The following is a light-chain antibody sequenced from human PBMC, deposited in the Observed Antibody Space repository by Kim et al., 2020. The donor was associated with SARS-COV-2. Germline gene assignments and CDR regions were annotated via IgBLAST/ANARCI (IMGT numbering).Light chain of an antibody. CDR1: SGHSSYA. CDR2: LNSDGSH. Sequence: QLVLTQSPSASASLGASVKLTCTLSSGHSSYAIAWHQQQPEKGPRYLMKLNSDGSHSKGGGIPDRFSGSSSGAERYLTISSLQSEDEADYYCQTWGTGPHVVFGGGTQLTVL. J-gene: IGLJ2*01. V-gene: IGLV4-69*01. CDR3: QTWGTGPHVV.